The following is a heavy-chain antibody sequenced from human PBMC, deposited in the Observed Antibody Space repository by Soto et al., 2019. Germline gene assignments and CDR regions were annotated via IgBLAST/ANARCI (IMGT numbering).Heavy chain of an antibody. CDR3: ARGTYFDY. V-gene: IGHV1-18*01. J-gene: IGHJ4*02. Sequence: KFQCRVTMTTDTSTSTAYMELRSLRSDDTAVYYCARGTYFDYWGQGTLVTVSS. D-gene: IGHD1-1*01.